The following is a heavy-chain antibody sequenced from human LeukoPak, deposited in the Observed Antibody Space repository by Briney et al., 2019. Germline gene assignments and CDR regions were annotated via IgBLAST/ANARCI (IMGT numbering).Heavy chain of an antibody. CDR3: ARAGMEWLFSTSDC. D-gene: IGHD3-3*01. CDR2: MYHSGST. CDR1: GYSISSGYY. V-gene: IGHV4-38-2*01. Sequence: PSETLSLTCAVSGYSISSGYYWGWIRQPPGKGLEWIGSMYHSGSTYYNPSLKSRVTMSLDMSKNQFSLKLSPVTAADTAVYYCARAGMEWLFSTSDCWGQGTLVTVSS. J-gene: IGHJ4*02.